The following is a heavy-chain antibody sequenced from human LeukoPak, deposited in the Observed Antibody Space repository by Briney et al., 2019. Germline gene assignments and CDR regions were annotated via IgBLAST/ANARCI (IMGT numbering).Heavy chain of an antibody. D-gene: IGHD2-21*02. CDR1: GYTFTGYY. CDR3: ARDLGGDHLDY. V-gene: IGHV1-2*02. J-gene: IGHJ4*02. CDR2: IDPNSGGT. Sequence: GPVKVSCKASGYTFTGYYMHWVRQAPGQGLEWMGWIDPNSGGTNYAQKFQGRVTMTRDTSISTAYMELSRLRSDDTAVYYCARDLGGDHLDYWGQGTLVTVSS.